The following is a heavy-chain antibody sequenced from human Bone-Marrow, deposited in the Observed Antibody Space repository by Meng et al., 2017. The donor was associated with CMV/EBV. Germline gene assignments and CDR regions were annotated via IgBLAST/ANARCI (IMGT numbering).Heavy chain of an antibody. J-gene: IGHJ6*02. CDR2: ISWNSGSI. CDR1: GFTFDDYA. D-gene: IGHD3-3*01. V-gene: IGHV3-9*01. CDR3: AKDTTYDFWSGYLTGYGMDV. Sequence: SLRLSCAASGFTFDDYAMHWVRQAPGKGLEWVSGISWNSGSIGYADSVKGRFTISRDNAKNSLYLQMNSLRAEDTALYYCAKDTTYDFWSGYLTGYGMDVWGQGTTVTVSS.